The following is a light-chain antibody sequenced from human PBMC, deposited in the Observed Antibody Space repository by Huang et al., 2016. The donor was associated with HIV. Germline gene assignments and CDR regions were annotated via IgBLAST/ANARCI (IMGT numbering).Light chain of an antibody. Sequence: EIVMTQSPVTLSVSPGGRATRSCMASQRGSSTLAWYQQKPGQAPRLVIYGASNRATGIPDTFSGSGSGTEFTLTISSLQSEDLAVYYCQQYDDWPLTFGGGTKVEI. V-gene: IGKV3-15*01. CDR1: QRGSST. CDR2: GAS. J-gene: IGKJ4*01. CDR3: QQYDDWPLT.